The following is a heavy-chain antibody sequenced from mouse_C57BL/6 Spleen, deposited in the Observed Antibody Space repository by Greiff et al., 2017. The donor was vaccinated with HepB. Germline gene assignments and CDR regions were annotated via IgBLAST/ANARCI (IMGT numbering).Heavy chain of an antibody. V-gene: IGHV1-64*01. CDR1: GYTFTSYW. CDR2: IHPNSGST. J-gene: IGHJ1*03. Sequence: QVQLQQPGAELVKPGASVKLSCKASGYTFTSYWMHWVKQRPGQGLEWIGMIHPNSGSTNYNEKFKSKATLTVDKSSSTAYMQLSSLTSEDSAVYYWARDYGRSNWYFDVWGTGTPVTVSS. CDR3: ARDYGRSNWYFDV. D-gene: IGHD1-1*01.